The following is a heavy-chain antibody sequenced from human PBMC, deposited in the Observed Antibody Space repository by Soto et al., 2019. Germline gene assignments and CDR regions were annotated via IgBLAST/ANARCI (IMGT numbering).Heavy chain of an antibody. CDR3: ARDRIAAAGTDAFDI. J-gene: IGHJ3*02. Sequence: SETLSLTCAVSGGSISSGGYSWSWIRQPPGKGLEWIGYIYRSGSTYYNPSLRSRVTISVDTSKNQFSLQLNSVTPEDTAVYYCARDRIAAAGTDAFDIWGQGTMVTVSS. V-gene: IGHV4-30-2*01. CDR1: GGSISSGGYS. CDR2: IYRSGST. D-gene: IGHD6-13*01.